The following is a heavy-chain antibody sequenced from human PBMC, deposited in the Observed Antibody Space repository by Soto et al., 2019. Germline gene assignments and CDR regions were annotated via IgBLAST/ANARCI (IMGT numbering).Heavy chain of an antibody. J-gene: IGHJ6*02. D-gene: IGHD3-3*01. Sequence: GGSLRLSCAASGFTFSSYGMHWVRQAPGKGLEWVAVISYDGSNKYYADSVKGRFTISRDNSKNTLYLQMNSLRAEDTAVYYCAKGIFGVDKDYYYYGMDVWGQGTTVTVSS. CDR2: ISYDGSNK. CDR3: AKGIFGVDKDYYYYGMDV. V-gene: IGHV3-30*18. CDR1: GFTFSSYG.